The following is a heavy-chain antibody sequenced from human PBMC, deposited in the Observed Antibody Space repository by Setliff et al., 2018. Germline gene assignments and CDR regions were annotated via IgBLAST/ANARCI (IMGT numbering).Heavy chain of an antibody. Sequence: PGGSLRLSCAASGFTFEDYAMSWVRQVPGKGLEWVSGINWNGGSTGYADSVKGRFTISRDNAKNSLYLQMNSLKDEDTAVYFCAKDGAGWSQYWGQGTQVTVSS. CDR3: AKDGAGWSQY. D-gene: IGHD6-19*01. CDR1: GFTFEDYA. CDR2: INWNGGST. J-gene: IGHJ1*01. V-gene: IGHV3-20*04.